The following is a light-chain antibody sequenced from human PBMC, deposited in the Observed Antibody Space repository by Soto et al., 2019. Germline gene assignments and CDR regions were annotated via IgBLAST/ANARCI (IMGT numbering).Light chain of an antibody. CDR1: QSISSW. CDR3: QQYNSYSPLT. J-gene: IGKJ4*01. Sequence: DIQMTQSPSTLSESVGDRVTITCRASQSISSWLAWYQQKPGKAPKLLIYKASSLESGVPSRFSGSGSGTEFTLTISSLQPDDFATYYCQQYNSYSPLTFGGGTKVDIK. CDR2: KAS. V-gene: IGKV1-5*03.